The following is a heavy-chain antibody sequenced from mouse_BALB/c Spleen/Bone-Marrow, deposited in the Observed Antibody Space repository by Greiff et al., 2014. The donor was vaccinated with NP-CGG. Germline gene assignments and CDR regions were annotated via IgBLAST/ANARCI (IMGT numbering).Heavy chain of an antibody. CDR2: ISYDGSN. J-gene: IGHJ3*01. CDR1: GYSITSGYY. D-gene: IGHD1-1*01. CDR3: AREGGSRAY. Sequence: EVQVVESGPGLVKPSQSLSLTCSVTGYSITSGYYWNWIRQFPGNKLEWMGYISYDGSNNYNPSLKNRISITRDTSKNQFFLKLSSVTTEDTATHYCAREGGSRAYWGQGTLVTVSA. V-gene: IGHV3-6*02.